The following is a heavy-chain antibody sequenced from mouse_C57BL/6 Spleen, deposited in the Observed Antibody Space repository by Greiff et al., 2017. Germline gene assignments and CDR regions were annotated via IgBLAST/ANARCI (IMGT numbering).Heavy chain of an antibody. Sequence: QVQLQQPGTELVKPGASVKLSCKASGYTFTSYWMHWVKQRPGQGLEWIGNINPSNGGTNYNEKFKSKATLTGDKSSSTAYMQLSSLTSEDSAVYDCARSGRPGAMDYWGQGTSVTVSS. D-gene: IGHD3-1*01. CDR3: ARSGRPGAMDY. CDR1: GYTFTSYW. J-gene: IGHJ4*01. CDR2: INPSNGGT. V-gene: IGHV1-53*01.